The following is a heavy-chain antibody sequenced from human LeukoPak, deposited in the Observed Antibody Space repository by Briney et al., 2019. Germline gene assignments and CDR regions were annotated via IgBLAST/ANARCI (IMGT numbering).Heavy chain of an antibody. Sequence: SETLSLTCAVYGGSFSNYYWSWIRQPTGKGLEWIGEINDSGRINYNPSLMSRVTVSVNTSNNQFSLRLTSVTATDTAVYYCARRWNYGRNYYIDVWGNGATVSVSS. CDR1: GGSFSNYY. CDR3: ARRWNYGRNYYIDV. J-gene: IGHJ6*03. CDR2: INDSGRI. D-gene: IGHD1-7*01. V-gene: IGHV4-34*01.